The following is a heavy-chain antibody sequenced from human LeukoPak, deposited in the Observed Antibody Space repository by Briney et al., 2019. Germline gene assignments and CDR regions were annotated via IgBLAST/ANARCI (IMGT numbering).Heavy chain of an antibody. CDR2: IYHSGST. J-gene: IGHJ4*02. CDR3: ARPRGSCSGGSCYYYYFDY. V-gene: IGHV4-38-2*01. Sequence: SETLSLTCAVSGYSISSGYYWGWIRRPPGKGREWIGIIYHSGSTYYNPSLKSRVTISVDTSKNQFSLKLSSVTAADTAVYYCARPRGSCSGGSCYYYYFDYWGQGTLVTVSS. CDR1: GYSISSGYY. D-gene: IGHD2-15*01.